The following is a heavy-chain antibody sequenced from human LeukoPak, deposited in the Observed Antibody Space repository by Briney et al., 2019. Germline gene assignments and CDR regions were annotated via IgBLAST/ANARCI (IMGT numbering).Heavy chain of an antibody. V-gene: IGHV1-69*13. CDR1: GGTFSSYA. Sequence: SVKVSCKASGGTFSSYAISWVRQAPGQGLEWMGGIIPIFGTANYAQKFQGRVTITADESTSTAYMELSSLRSEDTAVYYCARDTRRGSSGYYWGDGAFDIWGQGTMVTVSS. CDR2: IIPIFGTA. J-gene: IGHJ3*02. D-gene: IGHD3-22*01. CDR3: ARDTRRGSSGYYWGDGAFDI.